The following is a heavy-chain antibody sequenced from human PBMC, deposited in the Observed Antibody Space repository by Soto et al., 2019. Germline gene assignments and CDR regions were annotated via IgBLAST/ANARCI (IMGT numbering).Heavy chain of an antibody. CDR1: GYTFSDHY. CDR3: TRTVVGSGNFDY. Sequence: EVHLVESGGDLVQPGGSLRLSCVASGYTFSDHYIDWVRQAPGKGLEWIGRSRNKANSYTTEYAASVRGRFYVSRDDSKNSVYLQMNSLETEDTAVYYCTRTVVGSGNFDYWGQGTLVTVSS. D-gene: IGHD2-15*01. CDR2: SRNKANSYTT. V-gene: IGHV3-72*01. J-gene: IGHJ4*02.